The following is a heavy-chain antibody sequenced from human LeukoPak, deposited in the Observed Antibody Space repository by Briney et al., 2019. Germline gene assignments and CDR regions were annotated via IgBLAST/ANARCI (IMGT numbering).Heavy chain of an antibody. V-gene: IGHV1-46*01. CDR1: GYTFTSYY. D-gene: IGHD6-19*01. CDR2: INPSGGST. CDR3: ANLPLSSGVDY. Sequence: ASVKVSCKASGYTFTSYYMHWVRQGPGQGLEWMGIINPSGGSTSYAQKFQGRVTMTRDTSTNTVYMELSSLRSEDTAVFYCANLPLSSGVDYWGQGTLVTVSS. J-gene: IGHJ4*02.